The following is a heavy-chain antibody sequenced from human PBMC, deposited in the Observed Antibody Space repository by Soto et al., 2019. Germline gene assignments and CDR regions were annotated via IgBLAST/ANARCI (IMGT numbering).Heavy chain of an antibody. CDR1: GFTFSSYS. V-gene: IGHV3-21*01. Sequence: GGSLRLSCAASGFTFSSYSMNWVRQAPGKGLEWVSSISSSSSYIYYADSVKGRFTISRDNAKNSLYLQMNSLRAEDTAVYYCARDSRAAAAENWFDPWGQGTLVTVSS. D-gene: IGHD6-13*01. CDR2: ISSSSSYI. J-gene: IGHJ5*02. CDR3: ARDSRAAAAENWFDP.